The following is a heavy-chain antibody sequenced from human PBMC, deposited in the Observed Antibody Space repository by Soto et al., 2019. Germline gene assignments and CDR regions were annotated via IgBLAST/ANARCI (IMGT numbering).Heavy chain of an antibody. V-gene: IGHV4-59*08. CDR2: ISYNGST. CDR1: GGSMESYF. Sequence: QVQLQESGPGLVKPSETLSLTCTVSGGSMESYFWSWIRQPPGKGLEWIGYISYNGSTNYNPSVMSRVTISVDTSKSQFSLTLSSVTAADTAVYYCARHASIAVACFWYFDIWGRGTLVSVSS. CDR3: ARHASIAVACFWYFDI. D-gene: IGHD6-19*01. J-gene: IGHJ2*01.